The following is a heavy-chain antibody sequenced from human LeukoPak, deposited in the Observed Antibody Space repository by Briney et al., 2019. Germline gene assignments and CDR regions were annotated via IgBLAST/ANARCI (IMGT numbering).Heavy chain of an antibody. V-gene: IGHV1-18*01. CDR2: VSAYADDT. Sequence: ASVKGSCKASGYTFTNYGISWVRQAPGQGPEWMGWVSAYADDTNYVQKFRGRITMTTDTSTSTAYVELRSLRSDDTAVYYCARDCIGCLGFDYWGQGTLVTVSS. J-gene: IGHJ4*02. CDR1: GYTFTNYG. D-gene: IGHD5/OR15-5a*01. CDR3: ARDCIGCLGFDY.